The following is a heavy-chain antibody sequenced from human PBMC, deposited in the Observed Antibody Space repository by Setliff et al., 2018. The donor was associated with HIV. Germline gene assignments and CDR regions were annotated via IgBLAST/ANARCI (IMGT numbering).Heavy chain of an antibody. Sequence: GESLKISCQGSGYSFITYWIGWVRQRPGKGLEWMGIMNPDGSNTRYSPSFQGQVTISVDESISTAYLQWSSLKASDTAFYYCARFYGSYDVGGFDIWGQGTKVT. CDR3: ARFYGSYDVGGFDI. CDR1: GYSFITYW. V-gene: IGHV5-51*01. D-gene: IGHD3-16*01. CDR2: MNPDGSNT. J-gene: IGHJ3*02.